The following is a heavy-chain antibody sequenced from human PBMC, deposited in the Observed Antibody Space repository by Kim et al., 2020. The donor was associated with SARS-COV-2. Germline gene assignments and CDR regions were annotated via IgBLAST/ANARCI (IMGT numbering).Heavy chain of an antibody. D-gene: IGHD3-3*01. CDR3: ARASGLEWLLYPFDY. V-gene: IGHV1-69*01. Sequence: QKFPGRGTITADESTSTAYMELSSLRSEDTAVYYCARASGLEWLLYPFDYWGQGTLVTVSS. J-gene: IGHJ4*02.